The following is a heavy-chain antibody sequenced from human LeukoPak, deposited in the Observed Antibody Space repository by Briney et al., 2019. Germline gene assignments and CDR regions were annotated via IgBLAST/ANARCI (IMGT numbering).Heavy chain of an antibody. Sequence: GGSLRLSCAASGFTFSSYGMHWVRQAPGKGLEWVAVISYDGSNKYYADSVKGRFTISRDNSKNTLYLQMNSLRAEDTAVYYCAKDTNGITIFGGLLANYMDVWGKGTTVTVSS. CDR2: ISYDGSNK. J-gene: IGHJ6*03. CDR3: AKDTNGITIFGGLLANYMDV. D-gene: IGHD3-3*01. V-gene: IGHV3-30*18. CDR1: GFTFSSYG.